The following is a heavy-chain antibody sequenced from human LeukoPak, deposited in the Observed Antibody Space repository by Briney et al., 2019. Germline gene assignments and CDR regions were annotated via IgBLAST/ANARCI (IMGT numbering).Heavy chain of an antibody. V-gene: IGHV4-59*01. CDR3: ARYNYGRLDY. D-gene: IGHD5-18*01. J-gene: IGHJ4*02. Sequence: PSETLSLTCTVSGGSISSYYWSWIRQPPGKGLEWIGYIYYSGSTNYNPSLKSRVTISVDTSKNQFSLKLISVTAAGTAVYYCARYNYGRLDYWGQGILVTVSS. CDR1: GGSISSYY. CDR2: IYYSGST.